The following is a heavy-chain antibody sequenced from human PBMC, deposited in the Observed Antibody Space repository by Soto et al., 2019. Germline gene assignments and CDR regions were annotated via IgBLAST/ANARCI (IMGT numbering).Heavy chain of an antibody. Sequence: EVQLLESGGGLVQPGGSLRLSCAASGFTFRMNAMSWVRQAPGKGLEWVSAISGRGGRTSYADSVKGRVTISRDNSKNTLYLQMNSLRAEDTAVYYCAKEFGDWGGDDNWLDPWGQGILVTVSS. V-gene: IGHV3-23*01. CDR3: AKEFGDWGGDDNWLDP. J-gene: IGHJ5*02. D-gene: IGHD2-21*02. CDR1: GFTFRMNA. CDR2: ISGRGGRT.